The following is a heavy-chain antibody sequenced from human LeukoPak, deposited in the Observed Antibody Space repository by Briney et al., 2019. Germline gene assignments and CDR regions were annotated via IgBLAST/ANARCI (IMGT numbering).Heavy chain of an antibody. CDR1: GFTFGDYS. D-gene: IGHD3-3*01. CDR2: ITGDGGTT. V-gene: IGHV3-43*02. CDR3: AKGHFGAGHY. Sequence: GGSLRLSCAASGFTFGDYSMHWFRQPPGRGLQWVSLITGDGGTTSYAGSVKGRFTISRDNSKNSLYLHMNSLRNEDTALYYCAKGHFGAGHYWGQGTLVTVSS. J-gene: IGHJ4*02.